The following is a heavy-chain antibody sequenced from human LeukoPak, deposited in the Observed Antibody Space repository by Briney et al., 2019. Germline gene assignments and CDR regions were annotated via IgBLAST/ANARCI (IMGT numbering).Heavy chain of an antibody. CDR3: ARHQYYDSSGYEYYFDY. Sequence: SETLSLTCTVSGGSISSYYWSWIRQPPGKGLEWIGYIYYSGSTNYNPSLKSRVTISVDTSKNQFSLKLSSVTAADTAVYYCARHQYYDSSGYEYYFDYWGQGTLVTVSS. J-gene: IGHJ4*02. CDR2: IYYSGST. CDR1: GGSISSYY. V-gene: IGHV4-59*08. D-gene: IGHD3-22*01.